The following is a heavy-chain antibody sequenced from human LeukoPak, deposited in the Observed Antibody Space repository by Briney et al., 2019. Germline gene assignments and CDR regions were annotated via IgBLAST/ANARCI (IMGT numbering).Heavy chain of an antibody. Sequence: GGSLRLSCAAXGXXFSSYAMSWVRQAPGKGLEWVSAISGSGGSTYYADSVKGRFTISRDNSKNTLYLQMNSLRAEDTAVYYCAREIVVVVAATRYYYYGMDVWGQGTTVTVSS. CDR2: ISGSGGST. V-gene: IGHV3-23*01. CDR3: AREIVVVVAATRYYYYGMDV. CDR1: GXXFSSYA. J-gene: IGHJ6*02. D-gene: IGHD2-15*01.